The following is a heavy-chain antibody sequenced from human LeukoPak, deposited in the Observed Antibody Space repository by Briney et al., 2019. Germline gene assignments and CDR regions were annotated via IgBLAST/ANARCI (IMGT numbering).Heavy chain of an antibody. CDR3: ARDAVVAVAGMYYFDY. V-gene: IGHV3-7*01. CDR1: GFTFSSYW. J-gene: IGHJ4*02. D-gene: IGHD6-19*01. Sequence: GGSLRLSCAASGFTFSSYWVSWVRQAPGKGLEWVANIKQDGSEKYYVDSVKGRFTISRDNAKNSLYLQMNSLRAEDTAVYYCARDAVVAVAGMYYFDYWGQGTLVTVSS. CDR2: IKQDGSEK.